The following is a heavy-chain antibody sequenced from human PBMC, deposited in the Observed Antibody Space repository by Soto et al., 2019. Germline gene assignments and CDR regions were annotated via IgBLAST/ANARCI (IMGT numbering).Heavy chain of an antibody. CDR3: VKRSTGYCSSSSCKYPDR. CDR1: GFTFSSYA. Sequence: GGSLRLSCSASGFTFSSYAMHWVRQAPGKGLEYVSIISYSGDAAHYADSVRGRCTISRDNSKNTLYLQMSSLRAEDTAVYYCVKRSTGYCSSSSCKYPDRWGQGTLVTVSS. CDR2: ISYSGDAA. J-gene: IGHJ5*02. V-gene: IGHV3-64D*08. D-gene: IGHD2-2*01.